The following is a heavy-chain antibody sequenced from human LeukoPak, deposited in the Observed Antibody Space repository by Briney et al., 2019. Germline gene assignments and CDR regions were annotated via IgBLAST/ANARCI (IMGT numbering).Heavy chain of an antibody. CDR2: IRSKANSYAT. Sequence: PGVSLRLSCAASGFTFSGSAVHWVRQASGKGLEWVARIRSKANSYATAYAASVKGRFTISRDDSKNTAYLQMSSLKTVDTAVYYCAGGVGATGLGPWGQGTLVTVSS. V-gene: IGHV3-73*01. D-gene: IGHD6-13*01. CDR1: GFTFSGSA. J-gene: IGHJ5*02. CDR3: AGGVGATGLGP.